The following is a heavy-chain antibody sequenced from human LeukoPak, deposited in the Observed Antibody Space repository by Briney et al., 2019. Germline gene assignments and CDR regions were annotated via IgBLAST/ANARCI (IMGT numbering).Heavy chain of an antibody. D-gene: IGHD3-22*01. CDR1: GFTFSSYW. Sequence: GGSLRLSCAASGFTFSSYWMHWVLQAPGKGLVWVSRINSDGSSTSYADSVKGRFTISRDNAKNTLYLQMNSLRAEDTAVYYCAGDPPSTYYYDSSGPPTDYWGQGTLVTVSS. CDR3: AGDPPSTYYYDSSGPPTDY. CDR2: INSDGSST. V-gene: IGHV3-74*01. J-gene: IGHJ4*02.